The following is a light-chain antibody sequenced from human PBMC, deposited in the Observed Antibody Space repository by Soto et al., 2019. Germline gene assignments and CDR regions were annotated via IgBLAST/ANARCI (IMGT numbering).Light chain of an antibody. CDR2: AAS. V-gene: IGKV1-9*01. CDR1: QGISSF. Sequence: IQLTQTPSSLSASVGDRVTITCRASQGISSFLAWYQQKPGKAPKLPIYAASSLQSGVPSRFSGSGFGTDFTLTITSLQPEDFATYYCQQVESYPSTFGGGTRLEI. CDR3: QQVESYPST. J-gene: IGKJ5*01.